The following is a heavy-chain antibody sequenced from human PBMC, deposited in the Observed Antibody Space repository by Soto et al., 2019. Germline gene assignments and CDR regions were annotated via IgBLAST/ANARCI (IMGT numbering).Heavy chain of an antibody. CDR3: AKYPTADGNSYYYYMDV. CDR2: MSGSREST. CDR1: GFILSNYA. D-gene: IGHD1-1*01. V-gene: IGHV3-23*01. J-gene: IGHJ6*03. Sequence: GGSLRLSCAASGFILSNYAMSWVRQAPGKGLEWVSGMSGSRESTYYADSVKGRFTISRDNSKNTLYLQMNSLRVEDTAVYYCAKYPTADGNSYYYYMDVWGTGTTVTVSS.